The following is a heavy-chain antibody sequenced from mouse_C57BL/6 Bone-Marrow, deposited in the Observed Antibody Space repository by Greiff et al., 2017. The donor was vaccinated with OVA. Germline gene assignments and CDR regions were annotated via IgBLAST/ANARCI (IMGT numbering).Heavy chain of an antibody. V-gene: IGHV5-17*01. Sequence: DVKLVESEGGLVKPGGSLKLSCAASGFTFSDYGMHWVRQAPEKGLEWVAYISSGSSTIYYADTVKGRFTISRDNAKNTLFLQMTSLRSEDTAMYYCARPGSRRYFDVWGTGTTVTVSS. CDR2: ISSGSSTI. CDR3: ARPGSRRYFDV. J-gene: IGHJ1*03. CDR1: GFTFSDYG. D-gene: IGHD1-1*01.